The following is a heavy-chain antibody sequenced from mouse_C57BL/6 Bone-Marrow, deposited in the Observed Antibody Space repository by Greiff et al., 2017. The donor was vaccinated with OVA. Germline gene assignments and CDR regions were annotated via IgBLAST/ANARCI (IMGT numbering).Heavy chain of an antibody. Sequence: EVQLQQSGPELLKPGASVKISCKASGYTFTDYYMNWVKQSHGKSLEWIGDINPNNGGTSYNQKFKGKATLTVDKSSSTAYMELRSLTSEDSAVYYGARDYGSSYRYFDVWGTGTTVTVSS. J-gene: IGHJ1*03. V-gene: IGHV1-26*01. D-gene: IGHD1-1*01. CDR2: INPNNGGT. CDR3: ARDYGSSYRYFDV. CDR1: GYTFTDYY.